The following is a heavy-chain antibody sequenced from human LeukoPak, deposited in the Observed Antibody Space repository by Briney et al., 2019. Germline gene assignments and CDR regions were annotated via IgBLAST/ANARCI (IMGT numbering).Heavy chain of an antibody. CDR2: IYHSGST. CDR1: GHSIRGAYY. Sequence: SETLSLTCDVSGHSIRGAYYWGCIRQPPGKGLERIGSIYHSGSTYYNTSLKSRVTISVDTSKKQFSPKVNSVTAADTAVYYCARNSTGWYFDSWGHGTLVTVSS. V-gene: IGHV4-38-2*01. J-gene: IGHJ4*01. CDR3: ARNSTGWYFDS. D-gene: IGHD6-19*01.